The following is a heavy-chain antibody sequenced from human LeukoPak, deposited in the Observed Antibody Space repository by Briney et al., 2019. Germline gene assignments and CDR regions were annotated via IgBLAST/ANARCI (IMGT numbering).Heavy chain of an antibody. V-gene: IGHV3-48*03. D-gene: IGHD1-26*01. Sequence: GGSPTLSCAASGFTFSSYEMNWVRQAPGKGLEWVSYISSSGSTIYYADSVKGRFTISRDNSKNTLYLQMNSLRAEDTAVYYCARRLIREVGATTTDYWGQGTLVTVSS. CDR3: ARRLIREVGATTTDY. CDR1: GFTFSSYE. J-gene: IGHJ4*02. CDR2: ISSSGSTI.